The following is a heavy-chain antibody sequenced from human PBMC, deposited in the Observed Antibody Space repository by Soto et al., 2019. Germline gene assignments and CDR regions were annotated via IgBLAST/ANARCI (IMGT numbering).Heavy chain of an antibody. CDR1: GGSISSYY. Sequence: PSETLSLTCTVSGGSISSYYWSWIRQPPGKGLEWIGYIYYSGSTNYNPSLKSRVTISVDTSKNQFSLKLSSVTAADTAVYYCARVEGVDTAMVTGWFDPWGQGTLVTVS. V-gene: IGHV4-59*01. J-gene: IGHJ5*02. CDR3: ARVEGVDTAMVTGWFDP. CDR2: IYYSGST. D-gene: IGHD5-18*01.